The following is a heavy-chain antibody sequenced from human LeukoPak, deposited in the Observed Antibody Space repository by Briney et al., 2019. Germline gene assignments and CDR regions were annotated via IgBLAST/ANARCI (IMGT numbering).Heavy chain of an antibody. Sequence: SQTLSLTCAVSGGSISSGGYSWSWIRQPPGKGLEWIGYIYHSGSTYYNPSLKSRVTISVDTSKNQFSLKLSSVTAADTAVYYCARGKSITMIVVDWGQGTLVTVSS. CDR1: GGSISSGGYS. V-gene: IGHV4-30-2*01. J-gene: IGHJ4*02. D-gene: IGHD3-22*01. CDR3: ARGKSITMIVVD. CDR2: IYHSGST.